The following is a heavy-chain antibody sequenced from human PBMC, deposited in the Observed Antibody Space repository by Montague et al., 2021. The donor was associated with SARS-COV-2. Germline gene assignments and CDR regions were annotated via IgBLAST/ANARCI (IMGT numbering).Heavy chain of an antibody. V-gene: IGHV4-59*01. CDR3: ARGSGWMGNAFDI. Sequence: SETLSLTCTVSGGSISIYYWSWIRQPPGKGLEWIGYIYYSGSTDYNPSLKSRVTISLDTSKNQFSLKLSSVTAADTAVYYCARGSGWMGNAFDIWGQGTMVTVSS. D-gene: IGHD6-19*01. CDR1: GGSISIYY. J-gene: IGHJ3*02. CDR2: IYYSGST.